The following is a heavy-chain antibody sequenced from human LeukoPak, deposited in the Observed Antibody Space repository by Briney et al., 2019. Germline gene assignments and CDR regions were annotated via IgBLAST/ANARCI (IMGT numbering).Heavy chain of an antibody. V-gene: IGHV1-18*01. CDR2: ISAYNGNT. Sequence: ASVKVSCKASGYTFTSYGISWVRQAPGQGLEWMGWISAYNGNTNYAQKLQGRVTMTTDTSTSTAYMELRSLRSDDTAVYYCARALYSRYCSGGSCYSLVLWGQGTLVTVSS. CDR3: ARALYSRYCSGGSCYSLVL. CDR1: GYTFTSYG. D-gene: IGHD2-15*01. J-gene: IGHJ4*02.